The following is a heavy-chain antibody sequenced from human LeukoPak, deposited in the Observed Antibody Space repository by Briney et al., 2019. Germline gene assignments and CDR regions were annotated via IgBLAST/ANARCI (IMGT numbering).Heavy chain of an antibody. CDR2: MSTYNGNT. V-gene: IGHV1-18*01. D-gene: IGHD5-12*01. J-gene: IGHJ4*02. CDR1: GYTFTSYG. CDR3: ARPAGYSGYDYVH. Sequence: GASAKVSCTASGYTFTSYGISWVRQAPGRGLEWMGWMSTYNGNTEYSQKIQDRVTVTRDTSTNTAYMELRSLTSDDTAVYYCARPAGYSGYDYVHWGQGTLVTVSS.